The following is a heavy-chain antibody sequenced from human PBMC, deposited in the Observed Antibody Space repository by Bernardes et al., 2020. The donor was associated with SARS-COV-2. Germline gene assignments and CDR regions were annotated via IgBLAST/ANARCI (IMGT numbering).Heavy chain of an antibody. CDR2: FYSGGTT. V-gene: IGHV3-53*01. CDR3: ARERRGPSSFWSGSPNYGMDV. CDR1: ELSVSSNY. J-gene: IGHJ6*02. D-gene: IGHD3-3*01. Sequence: GGTLRLCCAASELSVSSNYMSWVRKAPGKGLEWVSLFYSGGTTYYADSVKGRFTISRDNSKNTVFLQMNSLRAEDTAVYYCARERRGPSSFWSGSPNYGMDVWGQGTTVTVSS.